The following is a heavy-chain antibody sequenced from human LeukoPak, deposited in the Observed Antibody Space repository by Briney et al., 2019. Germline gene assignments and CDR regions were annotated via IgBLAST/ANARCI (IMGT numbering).Heavy chain of an antibody. CDR3: ARRRNGSMDV. CDR1: GFTFSSYA. Sequence: GGSLRLSCAASGFTFSSYAMHWVRQAPGKGLEWVAVISYDGNNKYYADSVKGRFTISRDNSKNTLYLQMNSLRVEDTAVYYCARRRNGSMDVWGQGTTVTVSS. V-gene: IGHV3-30-3*01. J-gene: IGHJ6*02. CDR2: ISYDGNNK.